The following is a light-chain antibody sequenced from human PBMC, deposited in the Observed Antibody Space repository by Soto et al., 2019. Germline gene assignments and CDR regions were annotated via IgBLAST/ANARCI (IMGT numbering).Light chain of an antibody. CDR2: AAS. CDR3: QQYNSYSGT. V-gene: IGKV1-5*01. CDR1: QSISTW. Sequence: DIHMTQSPSTLSSSLGDRVTITCVASQSISTWLAWYQRKPGKAPKLLIYAASTLESGVPSRFSGSGSGTEFTLTISSLQPDDFATYYCQQYNSYSGTFGQGTKVDIK. J-gene: IGKJ1*01.